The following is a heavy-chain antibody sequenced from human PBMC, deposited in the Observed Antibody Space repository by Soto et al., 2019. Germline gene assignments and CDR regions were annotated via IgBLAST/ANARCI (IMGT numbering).Heavy chain of an antibody. CDR2: IIPILGIA. J-gene: IGHJ4*02. CDR3: ARDDTIFGVVPHSY. Sequence: SVKVSCKASGGTFSSYTISWVRQAPGQGLEWMGRIIPILGIANYAQKFQGRVTITADKSTSTAYMELSSLRSEDTAVYYCARDDTIFGVVPHSYWGQGTLVTVSS. D-gene: IGHD3-3*01. V-gene: IGHV1-69*04. CDR1: GGTFSSYT.